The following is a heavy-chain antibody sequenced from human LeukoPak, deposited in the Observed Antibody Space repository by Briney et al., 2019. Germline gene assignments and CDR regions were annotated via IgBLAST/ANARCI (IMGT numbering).Heavy chain of an antibody. V-gene: IGHV3-23*01. CDR2: LSGSGTNT. CDR1: GFTFSSYE. J-gene: IGHJ3*02. CDR3: ARWDYYGRGAFDI. D-gene: IGHD3-10*01. Sequence: GGSLRLSCAASGFTFSSYEMNWVRQAPGKGLEWVSALSGSGTNTYFADSVKGRFTISRDNSKNTLYLQMNSLRVEDTAVYYCARWDYYGRGAFDIWGQGTMVTVSS.